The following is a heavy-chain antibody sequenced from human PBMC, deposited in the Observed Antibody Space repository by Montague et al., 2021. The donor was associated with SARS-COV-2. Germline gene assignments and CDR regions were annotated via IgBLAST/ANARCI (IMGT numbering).Heavy chain of an antibody. V-gene: IGHV4-59*01. CDR1: GGSISGFY. Sequence: SETLSLTCTVSGGSISGFYWSWIRQPPGKGLEWIWYIYYSGSTKYNPSLESRVAVSVDRSKNQVPLKLTSVTGADTAVYYCARLLRSCTNGVCRTYFYYALDVWGQGTTVTVSS. CDR2: IYYSGST. J-gene: IGHJ6*02. D-gene: IGHD2-8*01. CDR3: ARLLRSCTNGVCRTYFYYALDV.